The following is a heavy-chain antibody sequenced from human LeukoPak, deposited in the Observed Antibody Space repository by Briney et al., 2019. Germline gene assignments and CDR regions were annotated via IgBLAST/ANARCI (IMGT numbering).Heavy chain of an antibody. J-gene: IGHJ6*03. CDR3: ARGIVVAGGYMDV. Sequence: GESLKISCKGSGYSFTSYWIGGVRQMPGKGLGWMGIIYPGDSDTRYSPSFQGQVTISADKSISTAYLEWSSLKASETAMYYCARGIVVAGGYMDVWGKGTTVTVSS. D-gene: IGHD2-2*01. CDR2: IYPGDSDT. V-gene: IGHV5-51*01. CDR1: GYSFTSYW.